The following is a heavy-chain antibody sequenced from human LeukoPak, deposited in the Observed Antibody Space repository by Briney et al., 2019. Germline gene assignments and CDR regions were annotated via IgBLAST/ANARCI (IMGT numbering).Heavy chain of an antibody. CDR1: GFTFSSYT. CDR2: ISSSATYI. J-gene: IGHJ5*02. D-gene: IGHD2-2*01. Sequence: GGSLRLSCAGSGFTFSSYTMNWVRQAPGKGLEWVSSISSSATYIYYADSVRGRFTISRDDAKNSLFLRMNSLRAEDTALYYCAKAPELRYQLSNWFDPWGQGTLVTVSS. V-gene: IGHV3-21*04. CDR3: AKAPELRYQLSNWFDP.